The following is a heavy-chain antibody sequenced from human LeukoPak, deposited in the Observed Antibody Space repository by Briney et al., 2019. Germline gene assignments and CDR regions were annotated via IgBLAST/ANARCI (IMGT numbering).Heavy chain of an antibody. D-gene: IGHD6-19*01. Sequence: PSETLSLTCTVSGGSISSSIYYWSWIRQPPGKGLEWIGEINHSGSTNYNPSLKSRVTISVDTSKNQFSLKLSSVTAADTAVYYCARGKAVAGHFDYWGQGTLVTVSS. V-gene: IGHV4-39*07. J-gene: IGHJ4*02. CDR3: ARGKAVAGHFDY. CDR2: INHSGST. CDR1: GGSISSSIYY.